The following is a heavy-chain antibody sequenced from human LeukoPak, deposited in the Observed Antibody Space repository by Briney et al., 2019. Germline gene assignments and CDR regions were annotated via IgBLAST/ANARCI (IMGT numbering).Heavy chain of an antibody. Sequence: GSLRLSCAASGFTFSNYAMSWVRQPPGKGLEWIGSIYYSGSTYYNPSLKSRVTISVDTSKNQFSLKLSSVTAADTAVYYCARRHEVRGVIRPGFDYWGQGTLVTVSS. CDR1: GFTFSNYA. V-gene: IGHV4-39*01. CDR2: IYYSGST. CDR3: ARRHEVRGVIRPGFDY. D-gene: IGHD3-10*01. J-gene: IGHJ4*02.